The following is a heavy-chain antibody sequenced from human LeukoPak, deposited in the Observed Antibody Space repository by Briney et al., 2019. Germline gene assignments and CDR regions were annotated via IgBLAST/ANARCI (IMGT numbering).Heavy chain of an antibody. CDR1: GFTVSSNY. V-gene: IGHV3-53*01. Sequence: PGGSLRLSCAASGFTVSSNYMSWVRQAPGKGLEWVSVIYSGGSTYYADSVKGRLTISRDNSKNTLYLQMNSLRAEDTAVYYCARGGSGSYPTYYFDYWGQGTWSPSPQ. CDR3: ARGGSGSYPTYYFDY. CDR2: IYSGGST. D-gene: IGHD3-10*01. J-gene: IGHJ4*02.